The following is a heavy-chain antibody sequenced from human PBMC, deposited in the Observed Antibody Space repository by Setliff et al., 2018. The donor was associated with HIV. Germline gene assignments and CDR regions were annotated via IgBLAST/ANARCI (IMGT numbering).Heavy chain of an antibody. CDR2: IYYSGST. V-gene: IGHV4-31*03. CDR3: ARSQGSATYYYYYYMDV. J-gene: IGHJ6*03. D-gene: IGHD6-13*01. CDR1: GGSISSGGYY. Sequence: PSETLSLTCTVSGGSISSGGYYWSWIRQHPGKGLEWIGYIYYSGSTYYNPSLKSRVTISVDTSKNQFPLKLSSVTAADTAVYYCARSQGSATYYYYYYMDVWGKGTTVTVSS.